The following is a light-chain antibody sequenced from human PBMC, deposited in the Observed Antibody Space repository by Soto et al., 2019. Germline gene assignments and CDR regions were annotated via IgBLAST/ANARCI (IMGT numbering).Light chain of an antibody. CDR1: QNLHSF. CDR2: DGS. Sequence: EIVLTQSPVTLYLSPWERATLSCRASQNLHSFLNWYQQRPGQAPRPLIYDGSKRAAGVPDRISGDGSGTDYTLTISSLEPEDFAVYYCQQRTRWPMTFGQGTRLEIK. CDR3: QQRTRWPMT. V-gene: IGKV3-11*01. J-gene: IGKJ5*01.